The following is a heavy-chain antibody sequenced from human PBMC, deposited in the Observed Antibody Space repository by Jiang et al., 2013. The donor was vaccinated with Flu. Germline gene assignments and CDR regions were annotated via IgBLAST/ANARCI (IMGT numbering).Heavy chain of an antibody. V-gene: IGHV4-34*01. CDR1: GGSFSGYY. CDR2: INHSGST. CDR3: ARRQWELGVIDY. J-gene: IGHJ4*02. D-gene: IGHD1-26*01. Sequence: LLKPSETLSLTCAVYGGSFSGYYWSWIRQPPGKGLEWIGEINHSGSTNYNPSLKSRVTISVDTSKNQFSLKLSSVTAADTAVYYCARRQWELGVIDYWGQGTLVTVSS.